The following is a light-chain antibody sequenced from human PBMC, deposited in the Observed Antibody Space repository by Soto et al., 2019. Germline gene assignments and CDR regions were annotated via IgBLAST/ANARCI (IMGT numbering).Light chain of an antibody. Sequence: DIQMTQSPSSLYASVGDRVTITCRASQRINTYLNWYQQKPGKAPKLLISAASSLPSGVPSRFCGSGSGTDFTLTISSLQREDFATYYCQEYYSTPPTFGQGTKVEIK. CDR2: AAS. CDR3: QEYYSTPPT. CDR1: QRINTY. J-gene: IGKJ1*01. V-gene: IGKV1-39*01.